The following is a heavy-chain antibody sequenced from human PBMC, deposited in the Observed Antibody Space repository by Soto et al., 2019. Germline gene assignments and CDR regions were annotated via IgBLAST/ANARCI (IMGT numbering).Heavy chain of an antibody. D-gene: IGHD3-22*01. CDR1: GFTFTRYD. CDR2: IGTDGDT. CDR3: ARAYYDSSGYPVGGMDV. Sequence: GGSRRLSCAASGFTFTRYDMHWVRLTAGKGLEWVSGIGTDGDTYYVDSAKGRFTISREDDKNSVYLQMNSLGAGDTAVYYCARAYYDSSGYPVGGMDVWGQGTMVTVSS. J-gene: IGHJ6*02. V-gene: IGHV3-13*01.